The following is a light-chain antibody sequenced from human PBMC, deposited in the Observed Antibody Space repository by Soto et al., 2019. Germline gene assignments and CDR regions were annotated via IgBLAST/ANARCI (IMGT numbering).Light chain of an antibody. CDR2: GVY. V-gene: IGKV3-20*01. CDR1: QTVTRNS. Sequence: EIVLTQSPGTLSLSPGDGATLSCRASQTVTRNSVAWYQQKPGQAPRLLIYGVYNRATGVPDRFSGSGSETDFTLTISRLEPEDFAVYYCQQYASSRTFGQGTKVEIK. CDR3: QQYASSRT. J-gene: IGKJ1*01.